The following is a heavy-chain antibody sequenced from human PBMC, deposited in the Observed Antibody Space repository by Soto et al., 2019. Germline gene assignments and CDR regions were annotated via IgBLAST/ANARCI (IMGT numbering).Heavy chain of an antibody. J-gene: IGHJ6*02. CDR2: VNYSGGT. D-gene: IGHD1-1*01. CDR3: ARTSSTYNWNGYYYYYGMDV. CDR1: GGSFSGYY. Sequence: SETLSLTCVVPGGSFSGYYWSWIRQPPGQGLEWIGEVNYSGGTNYNPSLKSRVTISVDTSKNQFSLKLSSVTAADTAVYYCARTSSTYNWNGYYYYYGMDVWGQGTTVTVSS. V-gene: IGHV4-34*01.